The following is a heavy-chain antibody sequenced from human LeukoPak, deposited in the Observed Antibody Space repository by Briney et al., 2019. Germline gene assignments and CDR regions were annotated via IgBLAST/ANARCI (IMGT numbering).Heavy chain of an antibody. D-gene: IGHD2-2*01. Sequence: AASVKVSCKASGYTFTSYYMHWVRQAPGQELEWMGIINPSGGSTSYAQKFQGRVTMTRDMSTSTVYMELSSLRSEDTAVYYCARVSPAANNWFDPWGQGTLVTVSS. V-gene: IGHV1-46*01. J-gene: IGHJ5*02. CDR3: ARVSPAANNWFDP. CDR1: GYTFTSYY. CDR2: INPSGGST.